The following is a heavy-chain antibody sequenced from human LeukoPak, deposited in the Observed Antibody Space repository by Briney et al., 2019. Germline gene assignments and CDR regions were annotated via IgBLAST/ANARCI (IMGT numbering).Heavy chain of an antibody. D-gene: IGHD3-22*01. CDR2: IYYSGST. Sequence: SETLSLTCTVSGGSISSYYWSWIRQPPGKGLEWIGYIYYSGSTNYNPSLKSRVTISVDTSKNQFSLKLSSVTAADTAVYYCARARLDYDSSEYYFDYWGQGTLVTVSS. J-gene: IGHJ4*02. V-gene: IGHV4-59*01. CDR3: ARARLDYDSSEYYFDY. CDR1: GGSISSYY.